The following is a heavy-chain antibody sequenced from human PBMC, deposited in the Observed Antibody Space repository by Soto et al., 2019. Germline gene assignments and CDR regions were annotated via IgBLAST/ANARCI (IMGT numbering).Heavy chain of an antibody. Sequence: ASVKVSCKASGYTFTNYFMHWVRQAPGQGLEWLGVFNPTGGSSYYAQNFQGRVTLTGDTSTSTVYMELSGLRFEDTAVYYCARDPKLSYDGNGYSFDYWGQGTLVTVYS. D-gene: IGHD3-22*01. CDR2: FNPTGGSS. CDR3: ARDPKLSYDGNGYSFDY. J-gene: IGHJ4*02. V-gene: IGHV1-46*01. CDR1: GYTFTNYF.